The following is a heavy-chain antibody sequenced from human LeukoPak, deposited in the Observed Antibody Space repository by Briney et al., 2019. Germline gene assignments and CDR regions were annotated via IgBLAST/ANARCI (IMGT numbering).Heavy chain of an antibody. D-gene: IGHD3-22*01. Sequence: GASVKVSCKASGYTFTSYYMHWVRQAPGQGLEWMGIINPGGGSTSYAQKFQGRVTMTRDTSTSTVYMELSSLRSEDTAVYYCARVVGYYYDSSVRYWFDPWGQGTLVTVSS. CDR1: GYTFTSYY. CDR3: ARVVGYYYDSSVRYWFDP. J-gene: IGHJ5*02. V-gene: IGHV1-46*01. CDR2: INPGGGST.